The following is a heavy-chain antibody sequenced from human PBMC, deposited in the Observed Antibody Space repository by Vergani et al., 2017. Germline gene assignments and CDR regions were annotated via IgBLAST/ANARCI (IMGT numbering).Heavy chain of an antibody. CDR3: ARESSHMVRGVLYYYGMDV. CDR2: INPNSGGT. CDR1: GYTFTGYY. V-gene: IGHV1-2*02. D-gene: IGHD3-10*01. J-gene: IGHJ6*02. Sequence: QVQLVQSGAEVKKPGASVKVSCKASGYTFTGYYMHWVRQPPGQGLEWMGWINPNSGGTNYAQKFQGRVTMTRDTSISTAYMELSRLRSDDTTGYYCARESSHMVRGVLYYYGMDVWGQGTTVTVSS.